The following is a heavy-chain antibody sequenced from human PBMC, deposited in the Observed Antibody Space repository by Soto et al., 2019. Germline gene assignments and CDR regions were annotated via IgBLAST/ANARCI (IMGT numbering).Heavy chain of an antibody. CDR3: ARGHWFAGNYSWFHP. CDR2: INHSGST. Sequence: QVQLQQWGAGLLKPSETLSLTCAVYGGSFSGYYWSWIRQPPGKGLEWIGEINHSGSTNYNSSLKSRVTVSVDTSKHPFSLQLRSVTAADTAVYYCARGHWFAGNYSWFHPWGQGTLVTVSS. J-gene: IGHJ5*02. V-gene: IGHV4-34*01. D-gene: IGHD3-10*01. CDR1: GGSFSGYY.